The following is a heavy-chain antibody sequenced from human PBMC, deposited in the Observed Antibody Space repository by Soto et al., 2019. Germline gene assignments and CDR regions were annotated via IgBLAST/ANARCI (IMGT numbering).Heavy chain of an antibody. Sequence: QVQLQESGPGLVKPSETLSLTCTVSGGSISSYYWSWIRQPPGKGLEWIAYIYYTGSTNYNPSLKSRVTLSADTSKNQFSLKLSSVTAADTAMYYCARVDSSGSYFDSWGQGPLVTVSS. V-gene: IGHV4-59*01. CDR1: GGSISSYY. CDR2: IYYTGST. D-gene: IGHD3-22*01. CDR3: ARVDSSGSYFDS. J-gene: IGHJ4*02.